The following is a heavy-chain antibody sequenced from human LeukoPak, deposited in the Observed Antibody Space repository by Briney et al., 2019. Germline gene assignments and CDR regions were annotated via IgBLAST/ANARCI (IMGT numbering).Heavy chain of an antibody. Sequence: SVKVSCKASGGTFSSYAISWVRQAPGQGLEWMGGIIPIFGTANYAQKFQGRVTITADESTSTAYMELSSLRPEDTAVYYCARDAPEYSGFPLLGFWGQGTLVTVSS. CDR2: IIPIFGTA. D-gene: IGHD5-12*01. J-gene: IGHJ4*02. V-gene: IGHV1-69*13. CDR1: GGTFSSYA. CDR3: ARDAPEYSGFPLLGF.